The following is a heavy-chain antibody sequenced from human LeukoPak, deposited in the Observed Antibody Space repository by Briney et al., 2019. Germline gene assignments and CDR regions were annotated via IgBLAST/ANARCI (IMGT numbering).Heavy chain of an antibody. CDR2: INPNSGGT. D-gene: IGHD1-26*01. J-gene: IGHJ4*02. Sequence: ASVKVSCKASGYTFTGYYMHWVRQAPGQGLEWMGWINPNSGGTNYAQKFQSRVTMTRDTSISTAYMELSRLRSDDTAVYYCARDSWELPFFDYWGQGTLVTVSS. V-gene: IGHV1-2*02. CDR3: ARDSWELPFFDY. CDR1: GYTFTGYY.